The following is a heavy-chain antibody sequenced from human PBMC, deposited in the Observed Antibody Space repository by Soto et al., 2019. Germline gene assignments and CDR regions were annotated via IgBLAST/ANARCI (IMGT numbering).Heavy chain of an antibody. V-gene: IGHV4-59*01. D-gene: IGHD2-2*02. CDR3: ARGYCSSTSCYIWDNWFDP. CDR1: GGSISSYY. J-gene: IGHJ5*02. Sequence: QVQLQESGPGLVKPSETLSLTCTVSGGSISSYYWSWIRQPPGKGLEWIGYIYYSGRTNYNPSLKGRVTLSVDTSKNQFSLKLSSVTAADTAVYYCARGYCSSTSCYIWDNWFDPWGQGTLVTVSS. CDR2: IYYSGRT.